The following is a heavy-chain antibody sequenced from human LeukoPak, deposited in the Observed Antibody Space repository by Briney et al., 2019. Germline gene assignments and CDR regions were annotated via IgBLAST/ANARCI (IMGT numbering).Heavy chain of an antibody. CDR3: AKASGSSGWYDYFDY. D-gene: IGHD6-19*01. Sequence: PGGSLRLSCAASGFTFSSYGMHWVRQAPGKGLEWVAVISYDGNNKYYADSVKGRFTISRDNSKNTLYLQMNSLRAEDTAVYYCAKASGSSGWYDYFDYWGQGTLVTVSS. CDR1: GFTFSSYG. J-gene: IGHJ4*02. CDR2: ISYDGNNK. V-gene: IGHV3-30*18.